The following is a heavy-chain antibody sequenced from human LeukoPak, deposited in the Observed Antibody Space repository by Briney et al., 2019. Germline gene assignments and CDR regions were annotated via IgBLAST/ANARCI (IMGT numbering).Heavy chain of an antibody. CDR3: AKEFPSGATRDLDY. CDR2: INPSSGGT. J-gene: IGHJ4*02. CDR1: GYSFTASY. D-gene: IGHD1-26*01. Sequence: ASVKVSCKASGYSFTASYMHWVRQAPGQGLEWLGWINPSSGGTKYAPKFQGRVTLTRDTSINTAYMELTRLRSDDTAMYYCAKEFPSGATRDLDYWGQGTLVTVSS. V-gene: IGHV1-2*02.